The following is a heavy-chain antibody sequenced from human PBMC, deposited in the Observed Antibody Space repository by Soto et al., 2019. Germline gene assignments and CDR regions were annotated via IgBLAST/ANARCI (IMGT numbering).Heavy chain of an antibody. D-gene: IGHD3-22*01. Sequence: GGSLRLSCAASGFTFSSYAMSWVRQAPGKGLEWVSAISGSGGSTYYADSVKGRFTISRDNSKNTLYLQMNSLRAEDTAVYYCAKLMNMIGTAVNWFDSWGQGTLVTVSS. V-gene: IGHV3-23*01. CDR1: GFTFSSYA. J-gene: IGHJ5*01. CDR2: ISGSGGST. CDR3: AKLMNMIGTAVNWFDS.